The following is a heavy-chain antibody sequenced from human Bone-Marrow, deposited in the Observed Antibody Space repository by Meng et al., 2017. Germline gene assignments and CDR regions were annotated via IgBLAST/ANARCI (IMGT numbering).Heavy chain of an antibody. CDR3: ATGRSNGDYVGSLDY. Sequence: SETLSLTCTVSGGSISWSFFYWAWIRQPPGRGLEWIVTLSDSGGAYYNPSLMSRVTISLHTSKNQFSLKLSSVTAADTALYYCATGRSNGDYVGSLDYWGQGTLVTVSS. CDR1: GGSISWSFFY. CDR2: LSDSGGA. D-gene: IGHD4-17*01. J-gene: IGHJ4*02. V-gene: IGHV4-39*07.